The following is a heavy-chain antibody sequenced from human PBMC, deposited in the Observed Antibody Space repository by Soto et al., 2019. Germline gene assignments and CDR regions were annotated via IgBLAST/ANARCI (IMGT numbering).Heavy chain of an antibody. Sequence: TPSLTCAVSGCSLSRGGYYCSWFRQHQGKGLEWIGHIYYTGGTDHNPSLKSRSTISVDTSKNQFSLILSSVTAADTAVYYCARGSTVELYYCYALDVWGQGTTVTVSS. CDR3: ARGSTVELYYCYALDV. V-gene: IGHV4-30-4*01. D-gene: IGHD1-7*01. CDR2: IYYTGGT. J-gene: IGHJ6*02. CDR1: GCSLSRGGYY.